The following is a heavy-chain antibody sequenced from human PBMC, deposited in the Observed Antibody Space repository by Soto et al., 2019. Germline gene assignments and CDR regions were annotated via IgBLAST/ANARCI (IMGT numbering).Heavy chain of an antibody. V-gene: IGHV3-30*03. D-gene: IGHD6-13*01. CDR2: ISYDGSDK. CDR3: GAGQYFSDY. J-gene: IGHJ4*02. Sequence: QVQLVESGGGVVHPGRSLRLSCAASGFTFSSYGMHWVRQAPGKGLEWVALISYDGSDKYYADSVKGRFTISRDNSKNTLYLQMNSLRVEDTAVYYCGAGQYFSDYWGQGTLVTVSS. CDR1: GFTFSSYG.